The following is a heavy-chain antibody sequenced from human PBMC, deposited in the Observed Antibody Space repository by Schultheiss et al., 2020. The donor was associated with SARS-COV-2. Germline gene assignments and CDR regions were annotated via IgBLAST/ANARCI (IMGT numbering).Heavy chain of an antibody. CDR1: GGSISSYY. V-gene: IGHV4-59*12. J-gene: IGHJ6*03. Sequence: SETLSLTCTVSGGSISSYYWSWIRQPPGKGLEWIGYIYYSGSTNYNPSLKSRVTISVDTSKNQFSLKLSSVTAADTAVYYCARLPQQLVEPVRYYYYYIDVWGKGTTVTVSS. CDR2: IYYSGST. CDR3: ARLPQQLVEPVRYYYYYIDV. D-gene: IGHD6-13*01.